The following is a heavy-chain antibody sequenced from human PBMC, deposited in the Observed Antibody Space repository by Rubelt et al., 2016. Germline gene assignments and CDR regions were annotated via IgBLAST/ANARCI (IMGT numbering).Heavy chain of an antibody. CDR3: TTDRYYYDSSGFPWFDP. V-gene: IGHV3-15*01. D-gene: IGHD3-22*01. CDR1: GFTSCNAW. Sequence: SLRLSCAASGFTSCNAWMSRVRQAPGKGLEWVCRIKSKTDGGTTDYAAPVKGRFTISRDESKNTLYLQMNSLKTEDTAEYYCTTDRYYYDSSGFPWFDPWGPETLVAVSS. J-gene: IGHJ5*02. CDR2: IKSKTDGGTT.